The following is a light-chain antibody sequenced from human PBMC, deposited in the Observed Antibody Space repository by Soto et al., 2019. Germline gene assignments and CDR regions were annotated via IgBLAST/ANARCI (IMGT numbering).Light chain of an antibody. J-gene: IGLJ3*02. CDR3: SSYTTISTVL. CDR1: SSDVGRYSY. Sequence: QAVVAQPASVSGSPGQSITISCTGSSSDVGRYSYVSWFQQLPGEAPKLIIYEVINRPSGVSSRFSGSKSGNTASLTISGLQAEDEGDYYCSSYTTISTVLFGGGTKLTVL. V-gene: IGLV2-14*01. CDR2: EVI.